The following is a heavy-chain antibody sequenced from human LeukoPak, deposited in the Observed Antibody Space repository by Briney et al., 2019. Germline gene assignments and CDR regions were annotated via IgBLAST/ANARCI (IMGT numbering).Heavy chain of an antibody. V-gene: IGHV3-23*01. J-gene: IGHJ6*03. CDR2: ISGSGGST. D-gene: IGHD2-2*01. CDR1: GFTFSSYA. CDR3: AKIKQYPWDYYYYYMDV. Sequence: GGSLRLSCAASGFTFSSYAMSWVRQAPGKGLEWVSAISGSGGSTYYADSVKGRFTISRDNSKNTLYLQMNSLRAEDTAVYYCAKIKQYPWDYYYYYMDVWGKGTTVTVSS.